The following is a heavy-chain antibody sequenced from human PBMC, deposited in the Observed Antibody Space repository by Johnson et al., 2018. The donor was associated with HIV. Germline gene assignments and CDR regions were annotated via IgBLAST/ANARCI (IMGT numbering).Heavy chain of an antibody. CDR2: ISYDGSNK. V-gene: IGHV3-30-3*01. J-gene: IGHJ3*02. Sequence: QVQLVESGGGVVQPGTSLTLSCAASGFSFGEYYMSWIRQAPGKGLEWVAVISYDGSNKYYADSVKGRFTISRDNSKNTLYLQMNSLRAEDTAVYYCARDDLRDTGAFDIWGQGTMVTVSS. CDR3: ARDDLRDTGAFDI. D-gene: IGHD2-8*02. CDR1: GFSFGEYY.